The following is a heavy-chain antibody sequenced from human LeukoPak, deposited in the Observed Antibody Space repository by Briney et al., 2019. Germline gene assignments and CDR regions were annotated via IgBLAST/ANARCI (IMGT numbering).Heavy chain of an antibody. Sequence: PGGSLRLSCAASGFTFNNYNMTWVRQAPGKGLEWVSSISSSSSYIYYADSVKGRFTISRDNAKNSLYLQMNSLRAEDTAVYYCARPMVRGVIITLSEYTFDYWGQGTLVTVSS. CDR3: ARPMVRGVIITLSEYTFDY. CDR2: ISSSSSYI. D-gene: IGHD3-10*01. V-gene: IGHV3-21*01. CDR1: GFTFNNYN. J-gene: IGHJ4*02.